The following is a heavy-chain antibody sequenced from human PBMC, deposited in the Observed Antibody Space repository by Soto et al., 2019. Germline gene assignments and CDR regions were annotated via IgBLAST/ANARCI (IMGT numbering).Heavy chain of an antibody. CDR2: IDPSDSYT. CDR1: GYSFTSYW. V-gene: IGHV5-10-1*01. J-gene: IGHJ6*02. Sequence: GESLKICWKGSGYSFTSYWISWVRQMPGKGLEWMGRIDPSDSYTNYSPSFQGHVTISADKSISTAYLQWSSLKASDTAMYYCARQSGFWSGYYTVHPRKSYSSGMAVWGQGPTVSGS. CDR3: ARQSGFWSGYYTVHPRKSYSSGMAV. D-gene: IGHD3-3*01.